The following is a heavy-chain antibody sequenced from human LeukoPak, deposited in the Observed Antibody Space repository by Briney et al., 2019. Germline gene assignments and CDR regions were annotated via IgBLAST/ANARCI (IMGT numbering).Heavy chain of an antibody. Sequence: GGSLRLSCAASGFTFSSYAMSWVRQAPGKGLEWVSAISGSGGSTYYADSVKGRFTISRDNSKNTLYLQMNSLRAEDTAVYYCAKLGPRFLEWFHSYYFDYWGQGTLVTVSS. CDR2: ISGSGGST. CDR3: AKLGPRFLEWFHSYYFDY. CDR1: GFTFSSYA. D-gene: IGHD3-3*01. J-gene: IGHJ4*02. V-gene: IGHV3-23*01.